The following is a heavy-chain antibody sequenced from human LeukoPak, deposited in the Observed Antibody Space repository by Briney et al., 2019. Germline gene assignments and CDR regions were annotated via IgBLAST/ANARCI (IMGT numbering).Heavy chain of an antibody. CDR2: IYTSGST. Sequence: PSETLSLTCTASGGSISSGSYYWSWIRQPAGKGLEWIGRIYTSGSTNYNPSLKSRVTISVDKSKNQFSLKLSSVTAADTAVYYCAKVGAISFDYWGQGTLVTVSS. CDR1: GGSISSGSYY. D-gene: IGHD1-26*01. CDR3: AKVGAISFDY. J-gene: IGHJ4*02. V-gene: IGHV4-61*02.